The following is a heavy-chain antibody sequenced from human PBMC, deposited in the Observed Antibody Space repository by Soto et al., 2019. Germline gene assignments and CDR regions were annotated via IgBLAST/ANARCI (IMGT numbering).Heavy chain of an antibody. D-gene: IGHD4-4*01. Sequence: QVQLVQSGAEVRKPGASVRVSCKATGYSFTRHDINWLRQAAGQGLEWMGWMKPNSGNAVYAQKFQGRVNMTRNTSITTAYSEVTSLKSEDTAVYFCARGAYNDYSHWFDPWGQGTLVTVSS. CDR3: ARGAYNDYSHWFDP. V-gene: IGHV1-8*01. CDR2: MKPNSGNA. CDR1: GYSFTRHD. J-gene: IGHJ5*02.